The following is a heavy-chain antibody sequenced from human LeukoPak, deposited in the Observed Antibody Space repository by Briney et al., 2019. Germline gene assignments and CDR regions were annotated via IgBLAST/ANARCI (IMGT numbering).Heavy chain of an antibody. Sequence: SETLSLTCTVSGGSISSYYWSWIRQPPGKGLEWIGYIYYSGSTNYNPSLKSRVTISVDTSKNQFSLKLSSVTAADTAVYYCARTSSGWYRDGAFDIWGQGTMVTVSS. CDR1: GGSISSYY. CDR2: IYYSGST. V-gene: IGHV4-59*01. D-gene: IGHD6-19*01. CDR3: ARTSSGWYRDGAFDI. J-gene: IGHJ3*02.